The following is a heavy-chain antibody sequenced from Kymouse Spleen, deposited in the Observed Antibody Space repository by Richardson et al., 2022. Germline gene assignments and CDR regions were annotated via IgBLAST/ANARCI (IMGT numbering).Heavy chain of an antibody. CDR2: INHSGST. J-gene: IGHJ6*02. D-gene: IGHD4-11,IGHD4-11*01. CDR1: GGSFSGYY. V-gene: IGHV4-34*01. CDR3: ARVPLTTYGMDV. Sequence: QVQLQQWGAGLLKPSETLSLTCAVYGGSFSGYYWSWIRQPPGKGLEWIGEINHSGSTNYNPSLKSRVTISVDTSKNQFSLKLSSVTAADTAVYYCARVPLTTYGMDVWGQGTTVTVSS.